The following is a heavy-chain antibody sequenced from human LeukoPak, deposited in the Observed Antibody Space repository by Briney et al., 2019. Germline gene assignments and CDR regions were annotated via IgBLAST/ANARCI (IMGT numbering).Heavy chain of an antibody. CDR1: GFSFSNFV. CDR2: VHGDSSST. V-gene: IGHV3-23*01. CDR3: AKGGKRIFGVAIDY. Sequence: GGSLRLSCAASGFSFSNFVMNWVRQAPGKGLEWVAGVHGDSSSTYYAVSTKGRFTISRDNSKNTLFLQMKSLRAEDTAVYYCAKGGKRIFGVAIDYWGQGTPVTVSS. D-gene: IGHD3-3*01. J-gene: IGHJ4*02.